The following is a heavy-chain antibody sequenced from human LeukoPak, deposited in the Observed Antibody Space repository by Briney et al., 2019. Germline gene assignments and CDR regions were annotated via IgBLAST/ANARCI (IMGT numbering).Heavy chain of an antibody. Sequence: GASVKVSCKASGGTFSSHGISWVRPAPGQEIKWIGGIIPMFGTTNYAQKLQGRVTITADESTSTAHMELSSLRNEDTAVYYCAREVGDGYFDYWGQGTLVTVSS. V-gene: IGHV1-69*13. D-gene: IGHD5-24*01. J-gene: IGHJ4*02. CDR2: IIPMFGTT. CDR1: GGTFSSHG. CDR3: AREVGDGYFDY.